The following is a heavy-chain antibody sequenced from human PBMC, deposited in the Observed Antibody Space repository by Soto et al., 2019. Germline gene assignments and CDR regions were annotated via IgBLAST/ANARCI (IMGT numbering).Heavy chain of an antibody. D-gene: IGHD3-10*01. Sequence: QLQLQESGPGLVKPSETLSLTCTVSGGSISSSSYYWGWIRQPPGKGLEWIGRIYYSRSTYYNPSLKRLDALSVDTYKTQFSLSLSSVPAAATAVYYCARHRGPMVRGVISNWFDPWGQGTLVTVSS. CDR1: GGSISSSSYY. V-gene: IGHV4-39*01. CDR3: ARHRGPMVRGVISNWFDP. J-gene: IGHJ5*02. CDR2: IYYSRST.